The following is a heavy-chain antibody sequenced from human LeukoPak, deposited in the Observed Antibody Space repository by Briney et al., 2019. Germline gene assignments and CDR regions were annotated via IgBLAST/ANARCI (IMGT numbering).Heavy chain of an antibody. Sequence: ASVTVSCKLSVNTLTEFSMHWVRQAPGKGLEWMGGLDPEDGKTIYAQKFQGRVTMTEDTSTDTAYMELSSLRSEDTAVYYCATAGDAIDSVMIWDFWGQGTLVTVSS. CDR1: VNTLTEFS. CDR2: LDPEDGKT. J-gene: IGHJ4*02. CDR3: ATAGDAIDSVMIWDF. D-gene: IGHD3/OR15-3a*01. V-gene: IGHV1-24*01.